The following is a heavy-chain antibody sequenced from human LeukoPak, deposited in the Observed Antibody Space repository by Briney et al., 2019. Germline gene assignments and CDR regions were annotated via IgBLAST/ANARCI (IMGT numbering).Heavy chain of an antibody. CDR1: GYTFTSYD. Sequence: GASVKVSCKASGYTFTSYDINWVRQATGQGLEWMGWMNPNSGNTGYAQKFQGRVTMTRNTSISTAYMELSSLRSEDTAVYYCARVSSSWSYYYYYYGMDVWGQGTTVTVSS. D-gene: IGHD6-13*01. CDR3: ARVSSSWSYYYYYYGMDV. J-gene: IGHJ6*02. V-gene: IGHV1-8*01. CDR2: MNPNSGNT.